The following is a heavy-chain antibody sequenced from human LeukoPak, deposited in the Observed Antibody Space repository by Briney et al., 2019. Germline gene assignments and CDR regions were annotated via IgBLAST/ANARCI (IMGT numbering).Heavy chain of an antibody. Sequence: PGGSLRLSCAASGFTFSSYGMSWVRQAPGKGLEWVSAISGSGGSTYYADSVKGRFTISRDNSKNSLYLQMNSLRAEDTAVYYCAREGSGYDSGLDYWGQGTLVTVSS. J-gene: IGHJ4*02. CDR2: ISGSGGST. CDR1: GFTFSSYG. V-gene: IGHV3-23*01. CDR3: AREGSGYDSGLDY. D-gene: IGHD5-12*01.